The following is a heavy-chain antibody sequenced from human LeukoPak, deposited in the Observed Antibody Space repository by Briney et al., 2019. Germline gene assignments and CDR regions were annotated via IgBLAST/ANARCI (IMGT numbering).Heavy chain of an antibody. D-gene: IGHD6-19*01. V-gene: IGHV4-59*08. CDR3: ARLTEVAVARSKYRYFDL. J-gene: IGHJ2*01. Sequence: SETLLLTCTVSGGSVSSYYWNWFRQPPGKGKESIVYIYYTESTNYNPSLMGRITISVDTSKSQFSLKLSSVTAADTAVYYSARLTEVAVARSKYRYFDLWGRGTLVTVSS. CDR2: IYYTEST. CDR1: GGSVSSYY.